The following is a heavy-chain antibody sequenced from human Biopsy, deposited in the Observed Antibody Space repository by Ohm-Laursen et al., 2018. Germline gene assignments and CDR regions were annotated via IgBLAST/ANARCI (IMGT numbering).Heavy chain of an antibody. Sequence: SLRLSCAASGFTFSIYGMHWVRRAPGKGLEWVAVIWYDGSNKYYADSVKGRFTISRDDPKNSLYLQMNSLRVEDTAVYYCARWDYWGQGTLVTVSS. J-gene: IGHJ4*02. CDR2: IWYDGSNK. CDR1: GFTFSIYG. CDR3: ARWDY. V-gene: IGHV3-33*01.